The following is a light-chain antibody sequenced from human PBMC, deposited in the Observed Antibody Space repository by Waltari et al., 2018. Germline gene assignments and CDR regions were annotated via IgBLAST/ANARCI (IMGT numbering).Light chain of an antibody. V-gene: IGKV1-5*03. J-gene: IGKJ1*01. Sequence: DIQMTQSPSSLSASVGDRVTITCRVSQDISTWVAWYQQKPGTAPNLLIYKASILNSGVPSRFSGSGSVSDFILTISDLQPEDVATYFCQQYNTAPWTFGPGTEVEI. CDR2: KAS. CDR3: QQYNTAPWT. CDR1: QDISTW.